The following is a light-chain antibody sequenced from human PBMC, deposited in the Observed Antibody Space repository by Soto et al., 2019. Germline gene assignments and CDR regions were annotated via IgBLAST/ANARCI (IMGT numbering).Light chain of an antibody. CDR2: GES. Sequence: EIVLTQSPGTLSLSPGERATLSCRASQSVSSSYLAWYQQKPGQAPRLLIYGESSRATGIPDRFSGTGSGTDFTLTINRVEPEDFAVYFCQQSTSSVTFGGGTKVDIK. CDR1: QSVSSSY. CDR3: QQSTSSVT. V-gene: IGKV3-20*01. J-gene: IGKJ4*01.